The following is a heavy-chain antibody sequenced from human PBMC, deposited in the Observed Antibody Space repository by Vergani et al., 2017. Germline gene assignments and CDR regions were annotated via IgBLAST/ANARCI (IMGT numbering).Heavy chain of an antibody. Sequence: EVQLVESGGGLVKPGGSLRLSCAASGFTFSDHYMDWVRQAPGKGLEWVGRTRNKDNSSTTEDAASVKGRFTISRDDSKNSLYLQMNSLKTEDTAVYYCARPLDNWGQGTLVTVSA. CDR1: GFTFSDHY. CDR2: TRNKDNSSTT. J-gene: IGHJ4*02. CDR3: ARPLDN. V-gene: IGHV3-72*01.